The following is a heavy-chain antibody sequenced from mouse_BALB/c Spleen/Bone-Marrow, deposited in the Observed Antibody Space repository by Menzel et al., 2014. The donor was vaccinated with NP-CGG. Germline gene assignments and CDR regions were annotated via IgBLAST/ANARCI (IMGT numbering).Heavy chain of an antibody. D-gene: IGHD1-1*01. J-gene: IGHJ1*01. V-gene: IGHV1-20*02. CDR2: INPYNGDT. CDR3: AREGGYYYGSSAYFDV. Sequence: EVKLEESGPELVKPGASVKISCKASGYSFTGYFMNWVMQSHGKSLEWIGRINPYNGDTFYNQKFKGKATLTVDKSSSTAHMYLRSLAAEGSAVYYCAREGGYYYGSSAYFDVWGAGTTVTVSS. CDR1: GYSFTGYF.